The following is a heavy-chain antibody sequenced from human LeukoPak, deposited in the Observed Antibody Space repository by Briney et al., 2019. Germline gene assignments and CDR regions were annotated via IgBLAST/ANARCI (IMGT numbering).Heavy chain of an antibody. D-gene: IGHD2-8*01. CDR1: GFTFGRYW. CDR3: ARLKDDVTKLDY. CDR2: INQGGSRL. Sequence: GASLRLSCAGSGFTFGRYWMSWVSQAPGKGLEWVASINQGGSRLHYLDSVTGRFIISRDDAQNSLFLQMTRLRVDDTAVYYCARLKDDVTKLDYWGQGTLVSVSS. J-gene: IGHJ4*02. V-gene: IGHV3-7*01.